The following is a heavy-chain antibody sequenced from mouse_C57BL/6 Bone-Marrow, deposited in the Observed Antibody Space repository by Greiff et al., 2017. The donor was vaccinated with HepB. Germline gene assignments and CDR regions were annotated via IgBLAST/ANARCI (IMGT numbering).Heavy chain of an antibody. CDR1: GYTFTDYY. CDR3: ARGSGYVH. V-gene: IGHV1-26*01. CDR2: INPNNGGT. Sequence: VHVKQSGPELVKPGASVKISCKASGYTFTDYYMNWVKQSHGKSLEWIGDINPNNGGTSYNQKFKGKATLTVDKSSSTAYMELRSLTSEDSAVYYCARGSGYVHWGQGTTLTVSS. J-gene: IGHJ2*01. D-gene: IGHD3-2*02.